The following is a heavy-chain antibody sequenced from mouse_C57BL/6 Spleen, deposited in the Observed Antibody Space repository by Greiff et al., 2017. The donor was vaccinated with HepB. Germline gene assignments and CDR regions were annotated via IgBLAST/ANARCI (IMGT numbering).Heavy chain of an antibody. CDR3: ARKPIDYYYFDY. J-gene: IGHJ2*01. CDR2: IDPSDSYT. CDR1: GYTFTSYW. V-gene: IGHV1-50*01. D-gene: IGHD2-4*01. Sequence: VQLQQPGAELVKPGASVKLSCKASGYTFTSYWMQWVKQRPGQGLEWIGEIDPSDSYTNYNQKFKGKATLTVDTSSSTAYMQLSSLTSEDSAVYYCARKPIDYYYFDYWGQGTTLTVSS.